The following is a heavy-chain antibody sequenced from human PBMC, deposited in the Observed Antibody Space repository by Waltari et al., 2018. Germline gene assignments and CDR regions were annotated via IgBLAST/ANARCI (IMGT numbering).Heavy chain of an antibody. CDR1: GGSFSGYY. Sequence: QVQLQQWGAGLLKPSETLSLTCAVYGGSFSGYYWRWIRQPPGKGLEWIGEINHSGSTNYNTSLKSRVTRSVDTSKNQFSLKLSSVTAADTAVYYCARLTVGVAAVAGTSFLDYWGQGTLVTVSS. CDR3: ARLTVGVAAVAGTSFLDY. J-gene: IGHJ4*02. D-gene: IGHD6-19*01. CDR2: INHSGST. V-gene: IGHV4-34*01.